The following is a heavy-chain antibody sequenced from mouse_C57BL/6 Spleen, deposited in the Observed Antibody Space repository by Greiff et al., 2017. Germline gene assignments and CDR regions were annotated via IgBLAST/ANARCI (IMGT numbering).Heavy chain of an antibody. CDR3: ARLDYGSSFGAMDY. Sequence: VQLQQPGAELVRPGSSVKLSCKASGYNFTSYWMDWVKQRPGQGLEWIGNIYPSDSETHYNQKFKDKATLTVDKSSSTAYMQLSSLTSEDSAVYYCARLDYGSSFGAMDYWGQGTSVTVSS. V-gene: IGHV1-61*01. CDR1: GYNFTSYW. CDR2: IYPSDSET. D-gene: IGHD1-1*01. J-gene: IGHJ4*01.